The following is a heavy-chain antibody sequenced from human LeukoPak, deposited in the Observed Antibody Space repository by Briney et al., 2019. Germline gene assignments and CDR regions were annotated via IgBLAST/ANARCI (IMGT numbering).Heavy chain of an antibody. Sequence: VASVKVSCKASGGTFSSYAISWVRQAPGQGLEWMGGIIPIFGTANYAQKFQGRVTITTDESTSTAYMELSSLRSEDTAVYFCARRYCTTTGCSPFDYWGQGTLVTVSS. J-gene: IGHJ4*02. D-gene: IGHD2-2*01. CDR3: ARRYCTTTGCSPFDY. V-gene: IGHV1-69*05. CDR2: IIPIFGTA. CDR1: GGTFSSYA.